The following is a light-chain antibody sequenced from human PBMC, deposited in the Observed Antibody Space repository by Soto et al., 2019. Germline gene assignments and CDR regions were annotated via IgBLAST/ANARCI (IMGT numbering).Light chain of an antibody. V-gene: IGKV1-39*01. CDR2: ATS. J-gene: IGKJ1*01. CDR3: QQSYTTPWT. Sequence: DIPMTQSPSSLSASVGDRVTITCRASQSISSYLNWFQQKPGKAPKVLIYATSGLQSGVPSRFSGSGSGTDFTLTISILQPEDFTTYYCQQSYTTPWTFGQGTKVEIK. CDR1: QSISSY.